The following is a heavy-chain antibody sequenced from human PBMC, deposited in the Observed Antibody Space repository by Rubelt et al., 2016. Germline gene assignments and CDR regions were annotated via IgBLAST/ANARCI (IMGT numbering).Heavy chain of an antibody. CDR1: GFTFSSHG. V-gene: IGHV3-33*01. Sequence: LWGRGGGVVQPGRSLRLSCAPSGFTFSSHGMHWVRQAPGKGLEWVAVVWYDGSHQYYGDSVKGRFTISRDNSKKTLYLQMNSLRAEDTAVYYCARVRYSSGWAEFDYWGQGTLVTVSS. CDR2: VWYDGSHQ. J-gene: IGHJ4*02. D-gene: IGHD6-19*01. CDR3: ARVRYSSGWAEFDY.